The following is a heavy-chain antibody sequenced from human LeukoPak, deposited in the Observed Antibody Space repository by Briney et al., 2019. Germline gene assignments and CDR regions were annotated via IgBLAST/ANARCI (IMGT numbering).Heavy chain of an antibody. CDR2: IKQDGSEK. D-gene: IGHD3-10*01. Sequence: GSLRISCAASGFTFSSYWMSWVRQAPGKGLEWVANIKQDGSEKYYVDSVKGRFTISRDNAKNSLYLQMNSLRAEDTAVYYCAREGRYYGSGDYFDYWGQGTLVTVSS. J-gene: IGHJ4*02. V-gene: IGHV3-7*03. CDR1: GFTFSSYW. CDR3: AREGRYYGSGDYFDY.